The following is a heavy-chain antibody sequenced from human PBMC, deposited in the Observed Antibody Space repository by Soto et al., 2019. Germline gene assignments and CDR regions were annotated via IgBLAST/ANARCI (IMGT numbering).Heavy chain of an antibody. J-gene: IGHJ3*02. Sequence: GASVKVSCKASEYTFTGYYMHWVRQAAGQGLEWMGWINPNSGGTNYAQKFQGRVTMTRDTSISTAYMELSRLRSDDTAVYYCAKAYYYDGSGRYGAFDIWGQGTRVIVS. D-gene: IGHD3-22*01. CDR3: AKAYYYDGSGRYGAFDI. CDR2: INPNSGGT. CDR1: EYTFTGYY. V-gene: IGHV1-2*02.